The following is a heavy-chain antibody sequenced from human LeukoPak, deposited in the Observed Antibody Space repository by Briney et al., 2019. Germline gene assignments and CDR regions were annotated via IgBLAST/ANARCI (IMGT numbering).Heavy chain of an antibody. CDR3: ASPLYYYGSGAFDY. CDR2: ISSSSSYI. CDR1: GFTFTSYS. Sequence: GGSLRLSCAASGFTFTSYSMNWVRQAPGKGLEWVSSISSSSSYIYYADSVKGRFTISRDNAKNSLYLQMNSLRAEDTAVYYCASPLYYYGSGAFDYWGQGTLVTVSS. V-gene: IGHV3-21*01. D-gene: IGHD3-10*01. J-gene: IGHJ4*02.